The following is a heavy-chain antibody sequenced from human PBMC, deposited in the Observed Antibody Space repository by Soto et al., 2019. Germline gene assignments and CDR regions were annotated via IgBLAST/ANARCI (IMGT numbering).Heavy chain of an antibody. Sequence: ASVKVSCKASGYTFTSYYVHWVRQAPGQGLEWMGIINPSGATTTYAQNFQGRVAMTRDTSTSTVYMELSSLRSEDTAVYYCARRDCFSSRDYFNFWSQGTLVTVSS. CDR2: INPSGATT. D-gene: IGHD2-2*01. V-gene: IGHV1-46*01. CDR3: ARRDCFSSRDYFNF. CDR1: GYTFTSYY. J-gene: IGHJ4*02.